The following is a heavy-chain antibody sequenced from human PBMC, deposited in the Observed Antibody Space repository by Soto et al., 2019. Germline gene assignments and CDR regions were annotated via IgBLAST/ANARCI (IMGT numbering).Heavy chain of an antibody. CDR1: GFTFSSYA. D-gene: IGHD6-6*01. CDR2: ISGSGGST. CDR3: AKGGAGSIAARPKENWFDP. Sequence: HPGGSLRLSCAASGFTFSSYAMSWVRQAPGKGLEWVSAISGSGGSTYYADSVKGRFTISRDNSKNTLYLQMNSLRAEDTAVYYCAKGGAGSIAARPKENWFDPWGQGTLVTSPQ. V-gene: IGHV3-23*01. J-gene: IGHJ5*02.